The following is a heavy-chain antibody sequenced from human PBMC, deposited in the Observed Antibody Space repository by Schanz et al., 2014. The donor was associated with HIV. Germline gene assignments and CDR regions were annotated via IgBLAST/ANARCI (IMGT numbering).Heavy chain of an antibody. V-gene: IGHV3-9*01. CDR2: ISWNSGSI. CDR1: GFTFDDYA. D-gene: IGHD6-19*01. CDR3: AKDNGWPLASYYGMDV. Sequence: EVQLVESGGGLVQPGRSLRLSCAASGFTFDDYAMHWVRQAPGKGLEWVSGISWNSGSIGYADSVKGRFTISRDNAKNSLYLQMNSLRAEDTALYYCAKDNGWPLASYYGMDVWGQGTTVTVSS. J-gene: IGHJ6*02.